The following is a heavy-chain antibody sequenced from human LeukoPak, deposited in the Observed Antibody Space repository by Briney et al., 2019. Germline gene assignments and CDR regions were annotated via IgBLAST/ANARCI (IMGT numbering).Heavy chain of an antibody. D-gene: IGHD2-2*01. Sequence: GESLKISCKGSGYSSTSYWIGWVRQMPGKGLEWMGIIYPGDSDTRYSPSFQGQVTISADKSISTAYLQWSSLKASDTAMYYCARIGYCSSTSCFPFDYWGQGTLVTVSS. V-gene: IGHV5-51*01. CDR1: GYSSTSYW. J-gene: IGHJ4*02. CDR3: ARIGYCSSTSCFPFDY. CDR2: IYPGDSDT.